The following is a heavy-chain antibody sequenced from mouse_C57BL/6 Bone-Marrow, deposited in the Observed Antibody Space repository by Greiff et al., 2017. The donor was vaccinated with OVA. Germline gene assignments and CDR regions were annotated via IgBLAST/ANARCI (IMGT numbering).Heavy chain of an antibody. J-gene: IGHJ1*03. CDR2: IYPGNSDT. D-gene: IGHD1-1*01. CDR1: GYTFTSYW. V-gene: IGHV1-5*01. CDR3: TIYGSSFYWYFDV. Sequence: EVQLQQSGTVLARPGASVKMSCKTSGYTFTSYWMHWVKQRPGQGLEWIWAIYPGNSDTSYNQKFKGKAKLTAVTSASTAYMELSSLTNEDSAVYYCTIYGSSFYWYFDVWGTGTTVTVSS.